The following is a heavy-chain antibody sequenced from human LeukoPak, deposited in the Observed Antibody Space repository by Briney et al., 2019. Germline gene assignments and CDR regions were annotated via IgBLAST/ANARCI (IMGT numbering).Heavy chain of an antibody. Sequence: PSQTLSLTCTVSGGSISSDGYYWSWIRHYPGEGLEWIGYIYYSGSTYYNPPLKSRVTISVDTSKNQFSLKLSSVTAADTAVYYCASRWGYCSGGSCNSYSWFDPWGQGTLVTVSS. J-gene: IGHJ5*02. CDR2: IYYSGST. CDR3: ASRWGYCSGGSCNSYSWFDP. V-gene: IGHV4-31*03. CDR1: GGSISSDGYY. D-gene: IGHD2-15*01.